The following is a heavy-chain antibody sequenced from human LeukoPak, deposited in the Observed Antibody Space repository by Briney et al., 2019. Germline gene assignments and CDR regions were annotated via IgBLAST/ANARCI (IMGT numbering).Heavy chain of an antibody. CDR3: ARDKVGAGGAFDI. Sequence: SETLSLTCTVSGGSISSYYWSWIRQPPGKGLEWIGSIDHSGSTYYNPSLKSRVTISVDTSKNQFSLKLSSVTAADTAVYYCARDKVGAGGAFDIWGQGTMVTVSS. D-gene: IGHD1-26*01. J-gene: IGHJ3*02. CDR1: GGSISSYY. V-gene: IGHV4-38-2*02. CDR2: IDHSGST.